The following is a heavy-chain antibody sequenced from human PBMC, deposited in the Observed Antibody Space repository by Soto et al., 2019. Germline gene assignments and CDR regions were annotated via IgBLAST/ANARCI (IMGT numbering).Heavy chain of an antibody. J-gene: IGHJ4*02. Sequence: QIQLVQSGAEVKKPGASVKVSCKASGYIFTSQGISWVRQAPGQGLEWMGWISTYNGNPNYAQKLQGRVTMPTNTSTTTAFLELRRLSSDDAAVYYCARGRTWAIDYWGQGTPVIVAS. CDR2: ISTYNGNP. D-gene: IGHD1-7*01. V-gene: IGHV1-18*01. CDR3: ARGRTWAIDY. CDR1: GYIFTSQG.